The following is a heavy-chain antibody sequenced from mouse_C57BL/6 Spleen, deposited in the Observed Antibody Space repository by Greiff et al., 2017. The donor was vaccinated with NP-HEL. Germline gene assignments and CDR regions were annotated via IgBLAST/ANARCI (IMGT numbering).Heavy chain of an antibody. CDR2: ISSGSSTI. Sequence: VKLVESGGGLVKPGGSLKLSCAASGFTFSDYGMHWVRQAPEKGLEWVAYISSGSSTIYYADTVKGRFTIARDNAKNTLFLQMTSLRSEDTAMYYCARRRLGEGYAMDYWGQGTSVTVSS. D-gene: IGHD2-13*01. V-gene: IGHV5-17*01. J-gene: IGHJ4*01. CDR3: ARRRLGEGYAMDY. CDR1: GFTFSDYG.